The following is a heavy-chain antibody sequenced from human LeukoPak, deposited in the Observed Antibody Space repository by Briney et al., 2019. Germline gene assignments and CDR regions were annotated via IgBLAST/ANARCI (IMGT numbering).Heavy chain of an antibody. Sequence: GGSLRLSCAASGFTFSSYAMSWVRQAPGKGLEWVSAISGSGGSTYYADPVKGRFTTSRDNSKNTLYLQMNSLRAEDTAVYYCAKAPDYYDSRGFDYGGQGPLVTVSS. J-gene: IGHJ4*02. CDR2: ISGSGGST. V-gene: IGHV3-23*01. D-gene: IGHD3-22*01. CDR1: GFTFSSYA. CDR3: AKAPDYYDSRGFDY.